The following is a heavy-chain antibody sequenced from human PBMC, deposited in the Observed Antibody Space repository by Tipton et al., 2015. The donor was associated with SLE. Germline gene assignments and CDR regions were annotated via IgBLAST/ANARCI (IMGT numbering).Heavy chain of an antibody. D-gene: IGHD3-22*01. CDR1: GGSISSYY. V-gene: IGHV4-34*01. CDR3: ARDGLDYYESSGSFDY. Sequence: GLVKPSETLSLTCTVSGGSISSYYWSWIRQPPGKGLEWIGEINHSGTTYYSPSLKSRVTISLDTSKNQFSLKLRSVTAADTAMYYCARDGLDYYESSGSFDYWGQGALVTVSS. J-gene: IGHJ4*02. CDR2: INHSGTT.